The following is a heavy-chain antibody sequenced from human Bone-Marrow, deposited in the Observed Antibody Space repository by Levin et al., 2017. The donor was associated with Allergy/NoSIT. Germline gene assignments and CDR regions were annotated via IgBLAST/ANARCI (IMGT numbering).Heavy chain of an antibody. CDR2: IYDSGST. CDR1: GGSISSYY. D-gene: IGHD3-3*01. V-gene: IGHV4-59*01. CDR3: ARIGGGFWSDHFYYMDV. J-gene: IGHJ6*03. Sequence: SQTLSLTCTVSGGSISSYYWSWIRQPPGKGLEWMGDIYDSGSTNYNPSLKSRVTISIDTSKKQLSLKLSSVTAADTAVYYCARIGGGFWSDHFYYMDVWGKGTTVVVSS.